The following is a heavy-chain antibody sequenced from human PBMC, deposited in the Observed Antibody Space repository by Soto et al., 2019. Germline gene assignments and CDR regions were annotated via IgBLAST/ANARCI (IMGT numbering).Heavy chain of an antibody. J-gene: IGHJ4*02. CDR1: GLIFSNYA. Sequence: EVQLLESGGGLVQPGESLRLSCAASGLIFSNYAMSWVRQAPGKGLEWVSAITGRGAGTYYADSRKGRFTISRDNSKNTLYLQLNSLRAEDMAVYYCAKGFYEGTATPLLDYWGQGTLVTVSA. V-gene: IGHV3-23*01. D-gene: IGHD3-16*01. CDR3: AKGFYEGTATPLLDY. CDR2: ITGRGAGT.